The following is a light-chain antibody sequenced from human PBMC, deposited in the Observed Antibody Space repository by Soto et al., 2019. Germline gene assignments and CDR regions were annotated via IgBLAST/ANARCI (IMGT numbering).Light chain of an antibody. CDR3: QQYGSSLTWT. J-gene: IGKJ1*01. CDR1: QSVTSNY. V-gene: IGKV3-20*01. CDR2: AAS. Sequence: EVVLTHSPGTVSLSPGERATLSCRARQSVTSNYLAWYQQKPGQAPRLLIYAASSRATGIPDRFSGSGAGTDFILPISRLEHEDFAVYYCQQYGSSLTWTFGQGTKVEIK.